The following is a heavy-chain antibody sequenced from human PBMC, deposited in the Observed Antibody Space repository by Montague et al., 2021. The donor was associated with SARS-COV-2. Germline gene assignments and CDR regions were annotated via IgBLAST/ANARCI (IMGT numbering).Heavy chain of an antibody. J-gene: IGHJ4*02. CDR1: GASISTGIYY. CDR3: ARFGSGTLEFDL. V-gene: IGHV4-61*02. CDR2: IRTTGHT. D-gene: IGHD1-26*01. Sequence: TLSLTCTVSGASISTGIYYRSWIRQPAGKGLEWIGRIRTTGHTDYNSSLESRVLMSVDTSTNQFSLSLTSVTAADTAVYFCARFGSGTLEFDLWGQGTLVTVSS.